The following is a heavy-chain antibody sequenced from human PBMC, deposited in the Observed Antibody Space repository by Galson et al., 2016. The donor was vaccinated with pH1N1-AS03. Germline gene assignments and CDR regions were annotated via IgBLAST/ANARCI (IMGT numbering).Heavy chain of an antibody. V-gene: IGHV3-64*02. CDR2: ISSDGDT. Sequence: SLRLSCAASGFTFSSYSIHWVRQAPGEGLEYVSAISSDGDTYYTDSVKGRFTISRDKSKNTVYLQMGGLRPEDVAVYYCAREAEHYYYALDVWGQGTTVTVSS. CDR3: AREAEHYYYALDV. J-gene: IGHJ6*02. CDR1: GFTFSSYS.